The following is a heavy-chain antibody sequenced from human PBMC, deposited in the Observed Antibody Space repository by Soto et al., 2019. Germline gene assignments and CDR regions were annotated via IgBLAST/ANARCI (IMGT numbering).Heavy chain of an antibody. CDR2: MYYSGST. V-gene: IGHV4-39*01. J-gene: IGHJ5*02. Sequence: QLQLQESGPGLAKPSETLSLTCTVSGGSISSSDFYWGWLRQTPGKGLEFIGSMYYSGSTYYNPSLKSRLTISVDTSKNQFTLKLISVTAADTAVYYCAVVDSTGNWFDPCGEGALVTVSS. CDR3: AVVDSTGNWFDP. D-gene: IGHD6-25*01. CDR1: GGSISSSDFY.